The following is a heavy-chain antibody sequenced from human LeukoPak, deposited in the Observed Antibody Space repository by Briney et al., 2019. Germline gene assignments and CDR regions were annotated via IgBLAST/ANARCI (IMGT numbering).Heavy chain of an antibody. CDR2: ISSNGGST. J-gene: IGHJ6*03. Sequence: PGGSLRLSCAASGFTFSSYAMHWVRQAPGKGLEYVSAISSNGGSTYYANSVKGRLTISRDNSKNTLYLQMGSLRAEDMAVYYCARRTTWGSGTYYYYYMDVWGKGTTVTVSS. D-gene: IGHD1-14*01. CDR3: ARRTTWGSGTYYYYYMDV. CDR1: GFTFSSYA. V-gene: IGHV3-64*01.